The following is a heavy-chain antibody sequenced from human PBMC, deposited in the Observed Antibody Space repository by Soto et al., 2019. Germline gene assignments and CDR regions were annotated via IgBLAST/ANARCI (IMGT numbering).Heavy chain of an antibody. CDR2: IYPGDSDT. V-gene: IGHV5-51*01. Sequence: GESLKISCKGSGYSFTSYWIGWVRQMPGKGLEWMGIIYPGDSDTRYSPSFQGQVTISADKSISTAYLQWSSLKASDTAMYYCARSMVRGVINYYYYGMDVWGQGTTVTVSS. D-gene: IGHD3-10*01. CDR3: ARSMVRGVINYYYYGMDV. CDR1: GYSFTSYW. J-gene: IGHJ6*02.